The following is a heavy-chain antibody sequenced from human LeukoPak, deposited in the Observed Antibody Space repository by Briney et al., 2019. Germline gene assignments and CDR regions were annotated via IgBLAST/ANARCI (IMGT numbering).Heavy chain of an antibody. V-gene: IGHV3-23*01. CDR1: EFDFSSHA. CDR3: ANEIRPNDY. D-gene: IGHD4-17*01. CDR2: ISISGSKT. Sequence: GGSLRLSCAASEFDFSSHAMTWVRQAPGKGLEWVSAISISGSKTYYADSVKGRFTISRGNSKNTLYLQMNSLRAEDTAVYYCANEIRPNDYWGQGTQVTVPS. J-gene: IGHJ4*02.